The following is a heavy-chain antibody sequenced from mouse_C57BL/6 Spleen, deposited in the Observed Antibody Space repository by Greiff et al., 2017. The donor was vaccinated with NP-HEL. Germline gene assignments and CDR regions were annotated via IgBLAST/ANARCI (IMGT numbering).Heavy chain of an antibody. D-gene: IGHD1-1*01. CDR2: IWSGGSR. Sequence: QVQLQQSGPGLVQPSQSLSITCTVSGFSLTSYGVHWVRQSPGKGLEWLGVIWSGGSRDYNAAFISRLSISKDNSKSQVFFKMNGLQADDTAIDYCARKFHCGSSFYYALDYWGQGTSVTVSS. V-gene: IGHV2-2*01. CDR1: GFSLTSYG. J-gene: IGHJ4*01. CDR3: ARKFHCGSSFYYALDY.